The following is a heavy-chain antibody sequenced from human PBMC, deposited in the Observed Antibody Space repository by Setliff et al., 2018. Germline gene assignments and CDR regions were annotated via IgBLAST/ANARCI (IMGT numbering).Heavy chain of an antibody. Sequence: LSLTCTVSGGSISSSSYYWGWIRQPPGKGLEWIGGIYYSGSTYYNPSLKSRVTISVDTSKNQFSLKLSSVTAADTAVYYCARDKRQYNFWSGYYGSWGNYFDYWGQGTLVTVSS. CDR3: ARDKRQYNFWSGYYGSWGNYFDY. J-gene: IGHJ4*02. CDR1: GGSISSSSYY. V-gene: IGHV4-39*07. CDR2: IYYSGST. D-gene: IGHD3-3*01.